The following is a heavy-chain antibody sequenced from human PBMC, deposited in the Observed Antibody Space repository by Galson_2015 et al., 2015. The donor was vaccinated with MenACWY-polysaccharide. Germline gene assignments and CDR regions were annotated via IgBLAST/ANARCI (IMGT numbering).Heavy chain of an antibody. CDR1: GFIFSSYR. J-gene: IGHJ4*02. CDR2: ISSSSSTI. Sequence: SLRLSCAASGFIFSSYRMNWVRQAPGKGPEWVSYISSSSSTIHYADSVKGRFTISRDNGKNSLHLQMNSLRAEDTAVCYCARADYLDYWGQGTLVTVSS. CDR3: ARADYLDY. D-gene: IGHD6-19*01. V-gene: IGHV3-48*01.